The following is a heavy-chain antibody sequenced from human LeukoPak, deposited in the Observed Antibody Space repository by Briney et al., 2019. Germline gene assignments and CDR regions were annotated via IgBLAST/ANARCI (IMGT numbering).Heavy chain of an antibody. V-gene: IGHV3-30-3*01. D-gene: IGHD6-13*01. CDR1: EFTFSNYA. CDR3: ARDFYLFRRIANYYYYYYMDV. Sequence: PGRSLRLSCAASEFTFSNYAIHWVRQAPGKGLEWLAVISYDGSNKYYADSVKGRFTISRDNSKNTLYLQMNSLRAEDTAVYYCARDFYLFRRIANYYYYYYMDVWGKGTTVTVSS. J-gene: IGHJ6*03. CDR2: ISYDGSNK.